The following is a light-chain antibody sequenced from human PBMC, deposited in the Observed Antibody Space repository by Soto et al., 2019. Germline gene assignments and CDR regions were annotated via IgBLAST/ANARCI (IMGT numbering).Light chain of an antibody. Sequence: QSVLTQPPSVSGAPGQRVTISCTGSSSNIGAGYDVHWYQQLPGTAPKLLIFGNTNRPSGVPDRFSGSKSGTSASLAITGLQAEDEADYYCQSPDTSLSAVVFGGGTKLTVL. CDR2: GNT. CDR3: QSPDTSLSAVV. CDR1: SSNIGAGYD. J-gene: IGLJ2*01. V-gene: IGLV1-40*01.